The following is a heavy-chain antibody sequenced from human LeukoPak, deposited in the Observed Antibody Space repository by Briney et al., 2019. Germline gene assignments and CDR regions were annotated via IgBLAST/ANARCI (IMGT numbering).Heavy chain of an antibody. CDR3: ARDLISGHYTFDY. CDR2: ISGCTSTT. D-gene: IGHD1-26*01. Sequence: GGSLRLSCATSGFTFSTFDMNWVRQAPGKGLEWVSYISGCTSTTHYADSVKGRFTISRDNAKNSPYLQMNGLRDEDTAVYFCARDLISGHYTFDYWGRGTLVTVSS. CDR1: GFTFSTFD. J-gene: IGHJ4*02. V-gene: IGHV3-48*02.